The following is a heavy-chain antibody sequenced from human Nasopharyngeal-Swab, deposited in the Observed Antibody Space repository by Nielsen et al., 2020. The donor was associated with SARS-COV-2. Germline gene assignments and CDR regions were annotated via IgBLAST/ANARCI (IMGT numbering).Heavy chain of an antibody. V-gene: IGHV2-70*01. CDR3: ARHHSGDCYSYYFDY. CDR1: GFSLSTSGIC. D-gene: IGHD2-21*01. Sequence: SGPTLVKPTQTLTLTCTFSGFSLSTSGICVSWIRQPPGKALEWLALIDWDDDKYYNTSLKTRLTISKDTSKNQVVLTMTNMDPVDTATYYCARHHSGDCYSYYFDYWGQGTLVTVSS. J-gene: IGHJ4*02. CDR2: IDWDDDK.